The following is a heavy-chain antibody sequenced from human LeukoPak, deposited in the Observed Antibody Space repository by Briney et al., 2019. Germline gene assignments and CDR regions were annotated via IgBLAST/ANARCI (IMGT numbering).Heavy chain of an antibody. CDR2: ISNSSSTI. J-gene: IGHJ3*02. CDR3: ARDHYCSSTSCYISSAFDI. Sequence: PGGSLRLSCAASGFTFSSYSMNWVCQAPGKGLEWVSYISNSSSTIYYADSVKGRFTISRDNAKNSLYLQMNSLRAEDTAVYYCARDHYCSSTSCYISSAFDIWGQGTMVTVSS. D-gene: IGHD2-2*02. V-gene: IGHV3-48*04. CDR1: GFTFSSYS.